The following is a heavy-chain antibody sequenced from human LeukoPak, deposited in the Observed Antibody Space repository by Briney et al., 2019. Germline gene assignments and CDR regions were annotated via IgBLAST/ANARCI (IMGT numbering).Heavy chain of an antibody. Sequence: SETLSLTCTVSGGSISSYYWSWIRQPPGKGLEWIGYICYSGSTNYNPSLKSRVTISVDTSKNQFSLKLSSVTAADTAVYYCARRYPGCSGGSCYREDYYYYMDVWGKGTTVTVYS. CDR2: ICYSGST. D-gene: IGHD2-15*01. J-gene: IGHJ6*03. CDR1: GGSISSYY. V-gene: IGHV4-59*08. CDR3: ARRYPGCSGGSCYREDYYYYMDV.